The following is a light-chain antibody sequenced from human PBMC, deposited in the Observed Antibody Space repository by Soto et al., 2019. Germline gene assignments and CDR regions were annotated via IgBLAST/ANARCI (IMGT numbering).Light chain of an antibody. J-gene: IGKJ1*01. CDR1: QGLVYSDGNTY. CDR3: LQGTRWPWT. Sequence: DVVMTQSPLSLPVTLGQPATISCRSSQGLVYSDGNTYLSWFQQRPGQSPRRLISKISIRDSGVQDRFSGSGSGTEFTLKISRVEAGDVGVYYCLQGTRWPWTFGQGTRVEIK. V-gene: IGKV2-30*01. CDR2: KIS.